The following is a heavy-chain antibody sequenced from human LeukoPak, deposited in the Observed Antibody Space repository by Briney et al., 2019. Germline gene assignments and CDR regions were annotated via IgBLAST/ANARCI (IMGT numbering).Heavy chain of an antibody. CDR3: ARGPNKSDGGNSGSAWFDP. V-gene: IGHV1-8*01. D-gene: IGHD4-23*01. CDR1: GYTFTTYD. CDR2: MNPNSGNT. J-gene: IGHJ5*02. Sequence: ASVKVSCKASGYTFTTYDINWARQATGQGLEWMGWMNPNSGNTGYAQKFQGRVTMTRNTSISTAYMELSSLRSEDTAVYYCARGPNKSDGGNSGSAWFDPWGQGTLVTVSS.